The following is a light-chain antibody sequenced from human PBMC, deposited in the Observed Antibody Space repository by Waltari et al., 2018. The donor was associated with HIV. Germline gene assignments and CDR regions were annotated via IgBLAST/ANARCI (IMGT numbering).Light chain of an antibody. CDR1: SSNIGSNY. V-gene: IGLV1-47*01. J-gene: IGLJ3*02. Sequence: QSVLTQPPSASGTPGQRVTISCSGSSSNIGSNYVYWYQQLPGTAPKLLIYRNNQRPQGVLARFSGSKSGTSASLALSGLRSEDEADYYCAAWDDSLSGWVFGGGTKLTVL. CDR3: AAWDDSLSGWV. CDR2: RNN.